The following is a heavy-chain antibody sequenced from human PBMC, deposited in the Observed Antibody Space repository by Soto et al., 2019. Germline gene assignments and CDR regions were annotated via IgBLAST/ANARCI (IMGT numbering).Heavy chain of an antibody. CDR1: GGTFSSYA. CDR2: IIPIFGPA. CDR3: ARDFRTSDSTSEWFDP. V-gene: IGHV1-69*13. D-gene: IGHD6-13*01. J-gene: IGHJ5*02. Sequence: GASVKVSCKASGGTFSSYAISWVRQAPGQGLEWMGGIIPIFGPANYAQKFQGRVTITADESTSTAYMELSSLRSEDTAVYYCARDFRTSDSTSEWFDPWGQGTLVTVSS.